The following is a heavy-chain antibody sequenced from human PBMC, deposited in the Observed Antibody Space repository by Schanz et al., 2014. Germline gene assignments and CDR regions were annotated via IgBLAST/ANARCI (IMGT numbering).Heavy chain of an antibody. D-gene: IGHD6-19*01. CDR2: ISYDGSSK. V-gene: IGHV3-33*01. CDR1: GFTFRSYG. CDR3: ARDPNTSAWLPYFDT. Sequence: VQLVESGGGLVRPGGSLRLSCAASGFTFRSYGMHWVRQAPGKGLEWVALISYDGSSKNHADSVQGRFTISRDNSKNALYLQMDSLRAEDTAVDYCARDPNTSAWLPYFDTWGQGTRVTVSS. J-gene: IGHJ4*02.